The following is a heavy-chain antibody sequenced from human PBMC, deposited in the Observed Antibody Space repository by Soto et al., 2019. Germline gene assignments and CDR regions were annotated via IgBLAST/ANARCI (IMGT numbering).Heavy chain of an antibody. V-gene: IGHV3-33*01. CDR3: ARDRSDSSYDRYYYYGMDV. Sequence: QVQLVESGGGVVQPGRSLRLSCAASGFTFSNYGMDWVRQAPGKGLEWVAAIWYDGSNKYYADSVKGRFTISRDNSKNTLYLQMNSLRAEDTAVYYCARDRSDSSYDRYYYYGMDVWGQGTTVTVSS. D-gene: IGHD5-12*01. CDR2: IWYDGSNK. J-gene: IGHJ6*02. CDR1: GFTFSNYG.